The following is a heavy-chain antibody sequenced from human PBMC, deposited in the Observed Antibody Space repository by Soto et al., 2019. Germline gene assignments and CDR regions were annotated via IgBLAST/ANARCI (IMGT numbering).Heavy chain of an antibody. Sequence: GGSLRLSCVASGLPLYTYGIHWVRKAPGKGLQWVALISYEGSNTYYADSVRGRFTISRDNSKNALYLQMNTLRPEDTGVYYCARVTPGNNLYYFSGLDFWGQGNAVTVSA. D-gene: IGHD1-1*01. J-gene: IGHJ6*01. CDR1: GLPLYTYG. V-gene: IGHV3-30-3*01. CDR2: ISYEGSNT. CDR3: ARVTPGNNLYYFSGLDF.